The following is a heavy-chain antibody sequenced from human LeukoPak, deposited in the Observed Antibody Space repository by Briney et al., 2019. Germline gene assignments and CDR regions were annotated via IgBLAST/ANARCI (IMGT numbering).Heavy chain of an antibody. J-gene: IGHJ3*02. CDR3: ARDPSRQSIGMRALDI. CDR1: GYTFTNFY. Sequence: ASVKVSCKASGYTFTNFYLHWVRQAPGQGLEWMGIINPTTGRTNYAQKLQGRVTMTRDMSTSTVYMELSSVRTEDTAGAFCARDPSRQSIGMRALDIWGQGTLVTASS. CDR2: INPTTGRT. V-gene: IGHV1-46*01. D-gene: IGHD2-21*01.